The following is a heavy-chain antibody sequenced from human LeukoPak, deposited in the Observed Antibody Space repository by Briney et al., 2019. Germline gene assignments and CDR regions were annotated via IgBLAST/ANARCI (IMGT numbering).Heavy chain of an antibody. CDR3: ARVGGSSWYSGEAWFDP. CDR1: GGSISSYY. CDR2: IYYSGST. Sequence: SETLSLTCTVSGGSISSYYWSWIRQPPGKGLEWIGYIYYSGSTNYNPSLKSRVTISVDTSKNQFSLKLSSVTAADTAVYYCARVGGSSWYSGEAWFDPWGQGTLVTVSS. D-gene: IGHD6-13*01. J-gene: IGHJ5*02. V-gene: IGHV4-59*01.